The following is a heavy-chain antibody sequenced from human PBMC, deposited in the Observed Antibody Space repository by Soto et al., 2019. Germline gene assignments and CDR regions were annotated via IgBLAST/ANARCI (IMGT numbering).Heavy chain of an antibody. CDR3: ARDQPGYSYGYGLGY. J-gene: IGHJ4*02. D-gene: IGHD5-18*01. Sequence: PGGSLRLSCAASGFTFSSYSMNLVRQAPGKRLEWVSSISSSSSYIYYADSVKGRFTFSRDNAKNSLYLQMNSLRAEDTAVYYCARDQPGYSYGYGLGYWGQGTLVTVSS. CDR1: GFTFSSYS. V-gene: IGHV3-21*01. CDR2: ISSSSSYI.